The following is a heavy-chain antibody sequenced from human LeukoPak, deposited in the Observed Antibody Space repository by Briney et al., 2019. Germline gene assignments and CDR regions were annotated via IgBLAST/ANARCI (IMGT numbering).Heavy chain of an antibody. J-gene: IGHJ4*02. D-gene: IGHD4-23*01. CDR3: AKSDLNYGGNPDY. CDR1: GFTFSSYA. V-gene: IGHV3-23*01. Sequence: SGGSLRLSCAASGFTFSSYAMSWVRQAPGKGLEWVSTISGSGGSTYYADSVKGRFTISRDNSKNTLYLQMSSLRAEDTAVYYCAKSDLNYGGNPDYWGQGTLVTVSS. CDR2: ISGSGGST.